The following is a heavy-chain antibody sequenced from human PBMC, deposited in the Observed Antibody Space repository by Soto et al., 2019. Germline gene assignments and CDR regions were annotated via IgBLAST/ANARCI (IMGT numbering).Heavy chain of an antibody. J-gene: IGHJ4*02. D-gene: IGHD3-10*01. CDR3: ARFYGRNFDY. CDR1: GGSISSSSYY. V-gene: IGHV4-39*07. Sequence: SETLSLTCAVSGGSISSSSYYWGWIRQPPGKGLEWIGSIYYSGRNYYNPSLKSRVTTSVDTSENQFSLNLSFVTAADMAVYYNARFYGRNFDYWGQGTMFTVS. CDR2: IYYSGRN.